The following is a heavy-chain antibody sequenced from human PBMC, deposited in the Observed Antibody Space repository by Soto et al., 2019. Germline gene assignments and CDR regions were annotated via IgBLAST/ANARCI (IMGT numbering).Heavy chain of an antibody. Sequence: EVQVLESGGGLVQPGGSLRLSCAASGFTFSSYAMSWVRQAPGKGLEWVSAISGSGDSTRYADSVQVRFTISRDTSKHPLYAQMYSLTAADTDVDYCAKVFYRDSSYYYYGMDVWGQGTTGIGTS. D-gene: IGHD4-17*01. J-gene: IGHJ6*01. CDR2: ISGSGDST. CDR1: GFTFSSYA. CDR3: AKVFYRDSSYYYYGMDV. V-gene: IGHV3-23*01.